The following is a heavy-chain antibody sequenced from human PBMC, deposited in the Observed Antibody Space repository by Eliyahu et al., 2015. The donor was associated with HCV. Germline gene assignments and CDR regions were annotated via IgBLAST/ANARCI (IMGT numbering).Heavy chain of an antibody. CDR3: AKRIEWIVGPTMEPIQS. CDR2: INPNSGDT. D-gene: IGHD1-26*01. V-gene: IGHV1-2*06. CDR1: XYTFTGXY. J-gene: IGHJ4*02. Sequence: QVQLVQSGAEVKKPGASVKVSCXXSXYTFTGXYMYWVRQAPGQGLEWMGRINPNSGDTNYAQRFQGRVTLTRDTSLSTAYMELSSLRSDDTAIYYCAKRIEWIVGPTMEPIQSWGQGTLVTVSS.